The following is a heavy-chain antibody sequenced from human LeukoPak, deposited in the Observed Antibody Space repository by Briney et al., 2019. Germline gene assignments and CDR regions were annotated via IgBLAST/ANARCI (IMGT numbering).Heavy chain of an antibody. CDR2: INPSGGST. J-gene: IGHJ3*02. Sequence: ASVKVSCKASGYTFTSYYMHWVRQAPGQGLEWMGIINPSGGSTSYAQKSQGRVTMTRDTSTSTVYMELSSLRSEDTAVYYCARVSSDCSSTSCYVYDAFDISGQGTMVTVSS. CDR1: GYTFTSYY. CDR3: ARVSSDCSSTSCYVYDAFDI. D-gene: IGHD2-2*01. V-gene: IGHV1-46*01.